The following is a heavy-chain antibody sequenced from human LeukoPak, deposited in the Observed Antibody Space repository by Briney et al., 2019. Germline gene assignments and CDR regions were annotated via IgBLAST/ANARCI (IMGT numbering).Heavy chain of an antibody. J-gene: IGHJ4*02. V-gene: IGHV1-24*01. Sequence: GASVKVSCKVSGYTLTELSMHWVRQALGKGLEWMGGFDPEDGETIYAQKFQGRVTMTEDTSTDTAYMELSSLWSEDTAVYYCATPLAYYYGSGGGLDYWGQGTLVTVSS. CDR3: ATPLAYYYGSGGGLDY. CDR2: FDPEDGET. D-gene: IGHD3-10*01. CDR1: GYTLTELS.